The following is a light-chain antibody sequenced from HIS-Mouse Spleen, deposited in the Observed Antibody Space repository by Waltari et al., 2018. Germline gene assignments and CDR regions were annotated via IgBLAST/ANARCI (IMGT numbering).Light chain of an antibody. CDR1: ALPKQY. CDR3: QSADSSGNYVV. J-gene: IGLJ2*01. CDR2: KDS. V-gene: IGLV3-25*03. Sequence: SYELTQPPSVSVSPGQTARITCSGDALPKQYAYWYQQKPGQAPVVGRYKDSERPPGMPGRFSGSSAVTTVTLTISGVHAEDEADYYCQSADSSGNYVVFGGGTKLTVL.